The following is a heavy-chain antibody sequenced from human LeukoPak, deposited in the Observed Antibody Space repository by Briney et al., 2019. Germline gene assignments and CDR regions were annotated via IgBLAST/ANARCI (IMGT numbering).Heavy chain of an antibody. CDR1: GGSISSYY. J-gene: IGHJ4*02. V-gene: IGHV4-4*07. CDR2: IYTSGST. CDR3: ARGLSSSWPFPARTYY. D-gene: IGHD6-13*01. Sequence: SETLSLTCTVSGGSISSYYWSWIRQPAGKGLEWIGRIYTSGSTNYNPSLKSRVTMSVDTSKNQFSLKLSSVTAADTAVYYCARGLSSSWPFPARTYYWGQGTLVTVSS.